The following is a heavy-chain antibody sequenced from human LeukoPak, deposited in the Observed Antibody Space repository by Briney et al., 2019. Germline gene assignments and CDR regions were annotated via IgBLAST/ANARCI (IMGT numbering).Heavy chain of an antibody. CDR3: ARVGGGYDGYIDYFDY. CDR2: ISSSSSYI. J-gene: IGHJ4*02. D-gene: IGHD5-12*01. Sequence: GGSLRLSCAASGFTFSSYSMNWVRQAPGKGLEWVSSISSSSSYIYYADSVKGRFTISRDNAKNSLYLQMNSLRAEDTAVYYCARVGGGYDGYIDYFDYWGQGTLVTVSS. V-gene: IGHV3-21*01. CDR1: GFTFSSYS.